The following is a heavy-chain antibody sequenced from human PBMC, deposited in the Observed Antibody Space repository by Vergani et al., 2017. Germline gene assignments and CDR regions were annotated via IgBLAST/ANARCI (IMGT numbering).Heavy chain of an antibody. V-gene: IGHV4-34*01. CDR1: GGSFSGYY. J-gene: IGHJ4*02. CDR3: ARVGRDYGVPTADYFDY. D-gene: IGHD4-17*01. CDR2: INHSGST. Sequence: QVQLQQWGAGLLTPSETLSLTCAVYGGSFSGYYWSWIRQPPGKGLEWIGEINHSGSTNYNPSLKSRVTISVDTSKNQFSLKLSSVTAADTAVYYCARVGRDYGVPTADYFDYWGQGTLVTVSS.